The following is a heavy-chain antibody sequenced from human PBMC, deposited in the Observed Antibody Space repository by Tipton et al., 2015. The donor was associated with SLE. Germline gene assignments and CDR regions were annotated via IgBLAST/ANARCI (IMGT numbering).Heavy chain of an antibody. J-gene: IGHJ3*02. Sequence: TLSLTCTVSGGSISPYYWSWVRQPPGKGLEWIGYVYYSGSTMYNSSLRSRVTMAVDTSKNQFSLRMTSVTAADTAVYYCARDHQVRDFWSGSLVAFDIWGQGTMITVSS. D-gene: IGHD3-3*01. CDR2: VYYSGST. CDR3: ARDHQVRDFWSGSLVAFDI. V-gene: IGHV4-59*12. CDR1: GGSISPYY.